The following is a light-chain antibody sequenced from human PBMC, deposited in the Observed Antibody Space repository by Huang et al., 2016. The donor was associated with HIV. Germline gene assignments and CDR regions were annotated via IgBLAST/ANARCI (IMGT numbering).Light chain of an antibody. Sequence: DIVLTQSPGTLSLSPGERAALSCRASQNIHNNFLAWYQQISGQSPRLLIYGASSRAIGIPDRFSGGGSGTDFTLTIGGLKPQDSAVYYCQQYLTPPLTFGGGTNVEIK. CDR2: GAS. CDR3: QQYLTPPLT. CDR1: QNIHNNF. J-gene: IGKJ4*01. V-gene: IGKV3-20*01.